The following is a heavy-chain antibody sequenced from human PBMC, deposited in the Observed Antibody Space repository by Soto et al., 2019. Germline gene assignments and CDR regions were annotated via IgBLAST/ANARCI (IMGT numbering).Heavy chain of an antibody. CDR1: GFTFSSYA. CDR2: ISYDGSNK. V-gene: IGHV3-30-3*01. Sequence: VQLVESGGGVVQPGRSLRLSCAASGFTFSSYAMHWVRQAPGKGLEWVAVISYDGSNKYYADSVKGRFTISRDNSKNTLYLQMNSLRAEDTAVYYCARAPDPGSYYYYGMDVWGQGTTVTVSS. D-gene: IGHD3-10*01. CDR3: ARAPDPGSYYYYGMDV. J-gene: IGHJ6*02.